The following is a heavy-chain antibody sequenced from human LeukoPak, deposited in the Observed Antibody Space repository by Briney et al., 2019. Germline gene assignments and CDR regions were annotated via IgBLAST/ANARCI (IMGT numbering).Heavy chain of an antibody. CDR2: ISYDGSNK. D-gene: IGHD2-15*01. CDR3: TTDTWYSAGH. V-gene: IGHV3-30-3*01. CDR1: GFTFSNYA. J-gene: IGHJ4*02. Sequence: PGGSLRLSCAASGFTFSNYAMHWVRQAPGKGLEWVAVISYDGSNKYYADSVKGRFTISRDNSKNTLYLQMNSLRAEDTAIYYCTTDTWYSAGHWGQGTLVTVSS.